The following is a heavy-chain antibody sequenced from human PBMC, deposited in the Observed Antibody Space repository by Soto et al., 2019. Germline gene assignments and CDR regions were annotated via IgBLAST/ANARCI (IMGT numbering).Heavy chain of an antibody. D-gene: IGHD2-21*02. CDR3: GSTYYNPSLKSRVTISVDTSKNQFSLKLSSVTAADTAVYYCARDSASGDDILTGYYLSPYYGMDV. Sequence: ASVKVSCKASGYTFTSYGISWVRQAPGQGLEWMGWISAYNGNTNYAQKLQGRVTMTTDTSTSTAYMELRSLRSDDTAVYYSGSTYYNPSLKSRVTISVDTSKNQFSLKLSSVTAADTAVYYCARDSASGDDILTGYYLSPYYGMDVWGQGTTVTVSS. J-gene: IGHJ6*02. CDR2: ISAYNGNT. CDR1: GYTFTSYG. V-gene: IGHV1-18*01.